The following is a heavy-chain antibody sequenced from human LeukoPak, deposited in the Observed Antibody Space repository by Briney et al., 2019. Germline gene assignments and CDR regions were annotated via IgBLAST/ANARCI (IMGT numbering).Heavy chain of an antibody. Sequence: GGSLRLSCAASGFTFSSYGMHWVRKAPGKGLEWVAVISYDGSNKYYADSVKGRFTISRDNSKNTLYLQMNSLRAEDTAVYYCAKGVAAAVTFDYWGQGTLVTVSS. CDR3: AKGVAAAVTFDY. CDR2: ISYDGSNK. D-gene: IGHD2-15*01. CDR1: GFTFSSYG. V-gene: IGHV3-30*18. J-gene: IGHJ4*02.